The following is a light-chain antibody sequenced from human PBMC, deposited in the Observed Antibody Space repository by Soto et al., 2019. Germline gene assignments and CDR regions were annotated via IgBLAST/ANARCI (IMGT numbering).Light chain of an antibody. CDR2: DAS. CDR1: QSVTTY. CDR3: QQRSNWPPEIT. Sequence: IVMAQSPATLSLSPGERATLSCRASQSVTTYIAWYQQKPGQAPRLLIYDASTRAIGIPARFSGSGSGTDFTLTISSLEPEDFAVYYCQQRSNWPPEITFGQGTRLEIK. V-gene: IGKV3-11*01. J-gene: IGKJ5*01.